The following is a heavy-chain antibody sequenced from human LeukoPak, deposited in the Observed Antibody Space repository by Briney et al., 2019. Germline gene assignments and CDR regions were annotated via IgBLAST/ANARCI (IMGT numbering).Heavy chain of an antibody. J-gene: IGHJ4*02. CDR1: GDSMRNFS. D-gene: IGHD3-10*01. Sequence: SETLSLTCTVAGDSMRNFSRSCIRQPPGKGREWIGFIYNIVGTTYNPPSGSTKSNPSPKLRVSISLDTSKNQLSLKLRSVTAADTAVYYCARGSEGFGALIDYWGQGTLVTVSS. CDR2: IYNIVGTTYNPPSGST. CDR3: ARGSEGFGALIDY. V-gene: IGHV4-4*09.